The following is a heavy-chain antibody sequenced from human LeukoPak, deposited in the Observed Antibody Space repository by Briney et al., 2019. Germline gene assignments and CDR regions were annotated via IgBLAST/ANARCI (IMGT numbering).Heavy chain of an antibody. CDR2: IYYSGST. CDR3: AGTFYSSGWYSKLFAY. CDR1: GGSISRYY. Sequence: PSETLSLTCTVSGGSISRYYWSWIRQPPGKGLEGIGYIYYSGSTNYNPSLKSRVTISVDTSKNQFSLKLSSVTAADTAVYYCAGTFYSSGWYSKLFAYWGQGTLVTVSS. D-gene: IGHD6-19*01. J-gene: IGHJ4*02. V-gene: IGHV4-59*01.